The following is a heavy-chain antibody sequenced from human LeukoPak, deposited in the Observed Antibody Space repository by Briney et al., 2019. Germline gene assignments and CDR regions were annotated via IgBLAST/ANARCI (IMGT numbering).Heavy chain of an antibody. J-gene: IGHJ5*02. CDR3: ARAVRTAHNWFDP. D-gene: IGHD3-10*01. CDR2: INPNSGGT. V-gene: IGHV1-2*02. CDR1: GYNFKGYY. Sequence: VASVKVSCKASGYNFKGYYIYWVRQAPGQGLEWMGWINPNSGGTNYAQKFQGRVTMTRDTSISTAYMELSRLRSDDTAVYYCARAVRTAHNWFDPWGQGTLVTVSS.